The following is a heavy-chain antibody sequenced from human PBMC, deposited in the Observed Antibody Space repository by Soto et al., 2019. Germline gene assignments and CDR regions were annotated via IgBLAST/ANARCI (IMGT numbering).Heavy chain of an antibody. CDR2: ISYDGILK. J-gene: IGHJ6*02. Sequence: GGSLRLSCAASGFTFSAFGMHWVRQAPAKGLEWVAIISYDGILKYYADSVKGRFTISRDTSKGALYLQMNSLRPEDTAVYYCAKDFKVSGGHYGSLNYYYGMDVWGQGTTVTVSS. CDR3: AKDFKVSGGHYGSLNYYYGMDV. D-gene: IGHD3-3*01. V-gene: IGHV3-30*18. CDR1: GFTFSAFG.